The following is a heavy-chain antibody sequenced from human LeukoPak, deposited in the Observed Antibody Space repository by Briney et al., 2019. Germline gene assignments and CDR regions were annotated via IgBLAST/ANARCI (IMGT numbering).Heavy chain of an antibody. CDR2: IYYSGST. V-gene: IGHV4-39*01. J-gene: IGHJ4*02. Sequence: PSETLSLTCTGSGGSISSSGYYWGWIRQPPGKGLEWIGSIYYSGSTYYNPSLKSRVTISVDTSKNQFSLELSFVTAADTAVYYCASPINYDILTGYLTTFDYWGQGILVTVSS. CDR1: GGSISSSGYY. D-gene: IGHD3-9*01. CDR3: ASPINYDILTGYLTTFDY.